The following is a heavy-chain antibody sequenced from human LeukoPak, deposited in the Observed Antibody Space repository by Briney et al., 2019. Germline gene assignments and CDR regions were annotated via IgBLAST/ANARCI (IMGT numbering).Heavy chain of an antibody. Sequence: PGGSLRLSCAASGFTFSTYSMNWVRQAPGKGLEWVGRIRTKTEGGTTDYAAPVKGRFTISRDDSKNTLYLQMNSLKTEDTAVYYCATGTGRSDFDYWGQGTLVTVSA. V-gene: IGHV3-15*01. CDR2: IRTKTEGGTT. D-gene: IGHD1-1*01. CDR3: ATGTGRSDFDY. J-gene: IGHJ4*02. CDR1: GFTFSTYS.